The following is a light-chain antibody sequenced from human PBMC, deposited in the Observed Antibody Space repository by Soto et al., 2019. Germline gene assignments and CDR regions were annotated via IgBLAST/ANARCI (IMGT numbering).Light chain of an antibody. Sequence: QSVLTQPASVSGSPGQSITISCTGTSSDVGGYNYVSWYQQHPGKAPKLMIYDVSNRPSGVSNRFSGPKSGNTASLTISGLQAEDEADYYCSSYTSSSTLYVFGTGTKVTV. J-gene: IGLJ1*01. CDR2: DVS. CDR1: SSDVGGYNY. CDR3: SSYTSSSTLYV. V-gene: IGLV2-14*01.